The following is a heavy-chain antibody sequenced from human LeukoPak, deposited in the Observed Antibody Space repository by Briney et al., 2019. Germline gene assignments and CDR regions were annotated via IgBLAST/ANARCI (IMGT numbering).Heavy chain of an antibody. D-gene: IGHD5-24*01. J-gene: IGHJ5*02. CDR2: ISYSGST. V-gene: IGHV4-31*03. Sequence: PSETLSLTCTVSNGSISSGDYYWSWIRQHPGKGLEWIGYISYSGSTYYNPSLKSRITISVDMSQNQFSLKLSSVTAAATAVYYYAREISRDGYNLRNGLDPWGQGTLVTVSS. CDR3: AREISRDGYNLRNGLDP. CDR1: NGSISSGDYY.